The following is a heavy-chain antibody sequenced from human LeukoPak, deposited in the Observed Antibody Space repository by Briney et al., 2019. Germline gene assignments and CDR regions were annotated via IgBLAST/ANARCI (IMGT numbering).Heavy chain of an antibody. Sequence: PGGSLRLSCAASGFTFSSYSMNWVRQAPGKGLEWVSSISSSSSYIYYADSVKGRFTISRDNAKNSLYLQMNSLRAEDTAVYCCARDEESWIVVVPAAIDYWGQGTLVTVSS. V-gene: IGHV3-21*01. D-gene: IGHD2-2*02. CDR1: GFTFSSYS. CDR2: ISSSSSYI. CDR3: ARDEESWIVVVPAAIDY. J-gene: IGHJ4*02.